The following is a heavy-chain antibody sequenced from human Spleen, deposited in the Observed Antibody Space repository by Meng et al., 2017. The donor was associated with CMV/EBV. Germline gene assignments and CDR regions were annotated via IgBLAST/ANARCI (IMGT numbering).Heavy chain of an antibody. J-gene: IGHJ6*02. CDR1: GGSISSGDYY. CDR3: AREYVGGVYPTGPRPYYYGMDV. D-gene: IGHD1-14*01. Sequence: LRLSCTVSGGSISSGDYYWSWIRQPPGKGLEWIGYIYYSGSTYYNPSLKSRVTISVDTSKNQFSLKLSSVTAADTAVYYCAREYVGGVYPTGPRPYYYGMDVWGQGTTVTVSS. V-gene: IGHV4-30-4*08. CDR2: IYYSGST.